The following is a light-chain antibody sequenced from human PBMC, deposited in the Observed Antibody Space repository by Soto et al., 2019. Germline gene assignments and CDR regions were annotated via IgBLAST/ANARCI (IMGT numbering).Light chain of an antibody. CDR1: SSDVGGYNY. J-gene: IGLJ1*01. V-gene: IGLV2-8*01. Sequence: QSVLTQPPSASGSPGQSVAISCTGTSSDVGGYNYVSWYQQHPGKAPKLMIYEVNKRPSAVPNRFSGSKSGNTASLTVSRLQAEDEDEYCCYSNGSSSDVFGTGTKVTVL. CDR2: EVN. CDR3: YSNGSSSDV.